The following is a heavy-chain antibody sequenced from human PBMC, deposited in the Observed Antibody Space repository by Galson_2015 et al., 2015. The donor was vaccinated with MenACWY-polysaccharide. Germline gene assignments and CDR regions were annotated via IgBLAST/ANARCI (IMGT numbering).Heavy chain of an antibody. CDR1: GFTFSNFW. J-gene: IGHJ4*02. CDR2: VSQDGGVK. D-gene: IGHD1-26*01. CDR3: ARTRIVGAHWFDY. V-gene: IGHV3-7*01. Sequence: SLRLSCAASGFTFSNFWMSWVRQVPGEGLEWVASVSQDGGVKYYVDSVKGRFTVSRDNAKNSLYLQMNSLRAEDTTVYSCARTRIVGAHWFDYWGQGTLVTVSS.